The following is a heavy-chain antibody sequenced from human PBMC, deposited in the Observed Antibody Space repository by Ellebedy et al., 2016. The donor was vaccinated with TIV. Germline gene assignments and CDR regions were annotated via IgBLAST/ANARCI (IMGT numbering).Heavy chain of an antibody. J-gene: IGHJ5*02. D-gene: IGHD4-17*01. CDR1: GGSLSGYY. V-gene: IGHV4-34*01. CDR2: FSQSGST. CDR3: ARHSTVTTIDT. Sequence: MPSETLSLTCAVYGGSLSGYYWSWIRQPPGKGLEWIGSFSQSGSTYYNPSLTSRVTISADTSKNQFSLKLSSVTAADTAIFYCARHSTVTTIDTWGQGALVTVSS.